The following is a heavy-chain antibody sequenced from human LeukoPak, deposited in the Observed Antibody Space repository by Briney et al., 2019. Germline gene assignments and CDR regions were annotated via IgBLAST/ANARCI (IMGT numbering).Heavy chain of an antibody. V-gene: IGHV1-2*02. CDR2: INPNSGGT. J-gene: IGHJ4*02. D-gene: IGHD3-22*01. CDR3: ARGYYYDSSGYSDLDY. CDR1: GYTFTGKY. Sequence: ASVKVSCKASGYTFTGKYMHWVRQAPGQGLEWMGWINPNSGGTNYVQKFQGRVTMTRGTSISTAYMELSRLRSDDTAVYYCARGYYYDSSGYSDLDYWGQGTLVTVSS.